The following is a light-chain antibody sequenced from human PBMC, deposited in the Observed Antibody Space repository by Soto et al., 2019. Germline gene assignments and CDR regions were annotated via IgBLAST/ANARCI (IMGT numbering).Light chain of an antibody. Sequence: QSVLTQPPSASGSPGQAVTISCTGSSGDVGRYYYVSWYRQYPGKAPQLLIYEVSKRPSGVPGRFSGSKSGNTASLTVSELQLEDEADYHCSSYAGDNHVVFGGGTKLTVL. CDR2: EVS. V-gene: IGLV2-8*01. J-gene: IGLJ2*01. CDR1: SGDVGRYYY. CDR3: SSYAGDNHVV.